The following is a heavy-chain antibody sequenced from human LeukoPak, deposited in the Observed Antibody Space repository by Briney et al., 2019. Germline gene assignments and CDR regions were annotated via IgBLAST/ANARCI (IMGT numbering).Heavy chain of an antibody. CDR3: ARDSLTYYYDSSGPTDY. V-gene: IGHV3-7*01. CDR2: IKQDGSEK. Sequence: GGSLRLSCAASGFTFSSYWMSWVRQAPGKGLEWVANIKQDGSEKYYVDSVKGRFTISRDNAKNSLYLQTNSLRAEDTAVYYCARDSLTYYYDSSGPTDYWGQGTLVTVSS. D-gene: IGHD3-22*01. J-gene: IGHJ4*02. CDR1: GFTFSSYW.